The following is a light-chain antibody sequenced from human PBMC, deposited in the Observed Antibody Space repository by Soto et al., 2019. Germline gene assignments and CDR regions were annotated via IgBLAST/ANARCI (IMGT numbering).Light chain of an antibody. CDR1: SSDVGGYNY. V-gene: IGLV2-14*01. Sequence: QSALTQPASVSGSPGQSITISCTGTSSDVGGYNYVSWYQQHPGKAPKLMIYEVSNRPSGVSNRFSGSKSGNTASLTISGLQAEDEADYYCSSYTSSSPLFGPGTKVTVL. J-gene: IGLJ1*01. CDR3: SSYTSSSPL. CDR2: EVS.